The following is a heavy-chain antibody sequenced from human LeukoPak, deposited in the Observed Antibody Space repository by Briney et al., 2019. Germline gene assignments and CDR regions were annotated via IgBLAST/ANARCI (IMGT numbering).Heavy chain of an antibody. CDR2: ISSSSSTI. CDR3: ARDRGYSSSWDEDCFDY. D-gene: IGHD6-13*01. V-gene: IGHV3-48*04. CDR1: GFTFSSYS. Sequence: QPGGSLRLSCAASGFTFSSYSMNWVRQAPGKGLEWVSYISSSSSTIYYADSVKGRFTISRDNAKNSLYLQMNSLRAEDTAVYYCARDRGYSSSWDEDCFDYWGQGTLVTVSS. J-gene: IGHJ4*02.